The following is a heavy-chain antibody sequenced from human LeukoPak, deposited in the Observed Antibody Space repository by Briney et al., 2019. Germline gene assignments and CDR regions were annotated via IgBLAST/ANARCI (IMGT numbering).Heavy chain of an antibody. Sequence: ASVKVSCKVSGYTLTELSMHWVRQAPGKGLEWMGGFDPEDGETIYAQKFQGRVTMTEDTSTDTAYMELSSLRSEDTAVSYCATPAGDSYGIVFDYWGQGTLVTVSS. V-gene: IGHV1-24*01. CDR2: FDPEDGET. J-gene: IGHJ4*02. CDR3: ATPAGDSYGIVFDY. D-gene: IGHD5-18*01. CDR1: GYTLTELS.